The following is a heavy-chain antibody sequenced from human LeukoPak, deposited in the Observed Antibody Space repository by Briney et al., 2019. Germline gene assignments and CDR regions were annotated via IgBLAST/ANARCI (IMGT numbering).Heavy chain of an antibody. D-gene: IGHD3-22*01. J-gene: IGHJ4*02. Sequence: ASVKVSCKASGYTFTGYYMHRVRQAPGQGLEWMGWINPNSGGTNYAKKFQGRVTMTRDTSISTTNTALVRLTSDDPAAQSCARTMMVVVRNGVSSDYWGQGTLVTVSS. CDR1: GYTFTGYY. CDR2: INPNSGGT. V-gene: IGHV1-2*02. CDR3: ARTMMVVVRNGVSSDY.